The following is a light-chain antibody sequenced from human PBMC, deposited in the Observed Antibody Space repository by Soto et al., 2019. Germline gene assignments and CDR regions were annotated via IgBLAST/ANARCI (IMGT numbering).Light chain of an antibody. CDR2: GAS. CDR3: QQYGISPPLT. CDR1: QSVSSSY. Sequence: EIVLTQSPGTLSLSPGERATLSCRASQSVSSSYLAWYQQKPGQAPRLLIYGASSRATGIPDRFSGSGSGTDFTLTISRLEPEDFAVYYCQQYGISPPLTFGQGTRLEI. J-gene: IGKJ5*01. V-gene: IGKV3-20*01.